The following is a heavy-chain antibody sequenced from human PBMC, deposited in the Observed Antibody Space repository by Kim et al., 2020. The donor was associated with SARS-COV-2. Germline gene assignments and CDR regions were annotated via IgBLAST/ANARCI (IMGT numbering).Heavy chain of an antibody. Sequence: SETLSLTCAVSGGSISSSNWWSWVRQPPGKGLEWIGEIYHSGSTNYNPSLKSRVTISVDKSKNQFSLKLSSVTAADTAVYYCARGKLYYDILTGYYANWYFDLWGRGTLVTVSS. J-gene: IGHJ2*01. CDR1: GGSISSSNW. CDR3: ARGKLYYDILTGYYANWYFDL. CDR2: IYHSGST. D-gene: IGHD3-9*01. V-gene: IGHV4-4*02.